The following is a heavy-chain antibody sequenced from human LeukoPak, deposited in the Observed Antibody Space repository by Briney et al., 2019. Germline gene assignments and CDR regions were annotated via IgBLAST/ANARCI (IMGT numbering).Heavy chain of an antibody. V-gene: IGHV1-2*02. CDR2: INPNSGGT. J-gene: IGHJ5*02. D-gene: IGHD2-21*02. CDR1: GYTFTGYY. Sequence: ASVKVSCKASGYTFTGYYMHWVRQAPGQGLEWMGWINPNSGGTNNAQKFQGRVTMTRDTSISTAYKKQSRLGSDDTAEYYWWGAYFGGDCFCRLFIPWGQGTLVTVSS. CDR3: WGAYFGGDCFCRLFIP.